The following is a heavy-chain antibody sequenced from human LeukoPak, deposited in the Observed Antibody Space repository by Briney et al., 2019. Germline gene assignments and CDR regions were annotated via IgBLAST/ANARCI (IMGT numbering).Heavy chain of an antibody. CDR2: IIPIFGTA. V-gene: IGHV1-69*13. Sequence: SVKVSCKASGGTFSSYAISWVRQAPGQGLEWMGGIIPIFGTANYAQKFQGRVTITADESTSTAYMELSSLRSEDTAVYYCARRVRDYTNWFDPWGQGTLVTVSS. D-gene: IGHD4-11*01. CDR1: GGTFSSYA. CDR3: ARRVRDYTNWFDP. J-gene: IGHJ5*02.